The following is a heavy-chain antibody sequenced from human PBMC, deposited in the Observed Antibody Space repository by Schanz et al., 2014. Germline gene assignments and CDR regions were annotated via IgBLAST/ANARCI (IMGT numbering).Heavy chain of an antibody. V-gene: IGHV1-18*04. Sequence: QVHLVQSGAEVKKPGASVKVSCKASGYTFTSYSMHWVRQAPGQGPEFMGWISTFRNEDTNSAQRFQGRLTMTTDTSTSTAYMELRSLRSDDTAVYYCARGPLGTSPWGQGTLVTVSS. CDR3: ARGPLGTSP. D-gene: IGHD5-12*01. CDR1: GYTFTSYS. CDR2: ISTFRNEDT. J-gene: IGHJ5*02.